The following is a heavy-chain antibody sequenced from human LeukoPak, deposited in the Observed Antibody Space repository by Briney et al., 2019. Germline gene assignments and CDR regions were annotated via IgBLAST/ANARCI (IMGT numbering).Heavy chain of an antibody. J-gene: IGHJ6*03. V-gene: IGHV4-34*01. CDR3: ARERGYSGYDYPYYMDV. CDR2: INHSGST. Sequence: SETLSLTCAVYGGSFSGNYWSWIGQPPGKGLEWIGEINHSGSTNYNPSLKSRVTISVDTSKNQFSLKLSSVTAADTAVYYCARERGYSGYDYPYYMDVWGKGTTVTVSS. D-gene: IGHD5-12*01. CDR1: GGSFSGNY.